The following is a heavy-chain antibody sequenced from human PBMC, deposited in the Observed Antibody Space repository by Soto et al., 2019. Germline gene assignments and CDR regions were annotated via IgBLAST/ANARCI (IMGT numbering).Heavy chain of an antibody. V-gene: IGHV3-72*01. CDR1: GFTFSDHY. Sequence: GGSLRLSCAASGFTFSDHYMDWVRQAPGKGLEWVGRTRNKANSYTTEYAASVTGRFTISRDDSKNSLYLEMNSLKAEDTAVYYCATAGGGYHYAYWGQGTQVTVPS. CDR2: TRNKANSYTT. CDR3: ATAGGGYHYAY. J-gene: IGHJ4*02. D-gene: IGHD3-22*01.